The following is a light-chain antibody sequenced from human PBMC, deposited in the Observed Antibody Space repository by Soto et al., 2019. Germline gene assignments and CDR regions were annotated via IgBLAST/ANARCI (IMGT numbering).Light chain of an antibody. V-gene: IGLV2-14*01. J-gene: IGLJ1*01. CDR3: SSYTSSSTRV. Sequence: QSVLTQPASGSGSPGQSITISCTRTSTDVGGYNYVSWYQQHPGQAPKLLIYEVSNRPSEVSHRFSGSKSGNTASLTISGGQAEEEADYYYSSYTSSSTRVFGTGTKLTVL. CDR1: STDVGGYNY. CDR2: EVS.